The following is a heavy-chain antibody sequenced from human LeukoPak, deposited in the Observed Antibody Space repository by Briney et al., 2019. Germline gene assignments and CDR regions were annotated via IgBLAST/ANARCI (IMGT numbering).Heavy chain of an antibody. CDR1: GFTVRSNY. Sequence: GGSLRLSCAASGFTVRSNYMSWVRQAPGKGLEWVSVVYSGGSTSYADSVKGRFTTSRDTSETTLYLHMNSLRVEDTAVYYCASAVYSSSWHYGMDVWGQGTTVTVSS. J-gene: IGHJ6*02. CDR3: ASAVYSSSWHYGMDV. V-gene: IGHV3-53*01. D-gene: IGHD6-13*01. CDR2: VYSGGST.